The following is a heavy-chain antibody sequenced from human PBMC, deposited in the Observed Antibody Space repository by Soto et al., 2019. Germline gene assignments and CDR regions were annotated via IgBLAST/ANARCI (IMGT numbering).Heavy chain of an antibody. V-gene: IGHV2-70*11. J-gene: IGHJ4*02. Sequence: SGPTLVNHTQTLTLTCTFSGFSLSTRRMCVSWIRQPPGKALEWLARIDWDDDKYYSTSLKTRLTISKDTSKNQVVLTMTNMEPVDTATYYCARILEYSSGWYGSLDYWGQGTLVTVSS. CDR2: IDWDDDK. D-gene: IGHD6-19*01. CDR3: ARILEYSSGWYGSLDY. CDR1: GFSLSTRRMC.